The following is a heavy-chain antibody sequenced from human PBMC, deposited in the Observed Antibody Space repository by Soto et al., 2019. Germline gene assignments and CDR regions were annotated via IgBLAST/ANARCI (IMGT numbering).Heavy chain of an antibody. Sequence: EVQLVESGGGVVRPGEYLRLSCAASGFTFDDYGMSWVRQAPGKGLEWVSGINWNGGSTGYADSVKGRFTISRDNAKNSLYLLMNSLRAEDTALYFCARDKDIAVAVPGSFDYWGQGTLVTVSS. V-gene: IGHV3-20*04. CDR1: GFTFDDYG. D-gene: IGHD6-19*01. J-gene: IGHJ4*02. CDR2: INWNGGST. CDR3: ARDKDIAVAVPGSFDY.